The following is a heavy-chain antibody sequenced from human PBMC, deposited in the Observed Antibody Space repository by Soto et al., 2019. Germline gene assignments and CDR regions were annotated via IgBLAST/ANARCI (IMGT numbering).Heavy chain of an antibody. CDR3: AATIFGVDYYYYGMDV. CDR1: GGSISSYY. Sequence: SETLSLTCTVSGGSISSYYWSWIRQPPGKGLEWIGYIYYSGSTNYNPSLKSRVTISVDTSKNQFSLKLSSVTAADTAVYYCAATIFGVDYYYYGMDVWGQGTTVTVSS. J-gene: IGHJ6*02. V-gene: IGHV4-59*01. D-gene: IGHD3-3*01. CDR2: IYYSGST.